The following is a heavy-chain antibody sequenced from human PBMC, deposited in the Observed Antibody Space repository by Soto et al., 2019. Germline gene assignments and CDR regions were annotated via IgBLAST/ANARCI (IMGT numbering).Heavy chain of an antibody. CDR1: GGSVTSDEDY. CDR3: ATESGSTYGYFDH. J-gene: IGHJ4*02. V-gene: IGHV4-30-4*01. CDR2: ISNSGST. D-gene: IGHD5-18*01. Sequence: PSETLSLTCTVSGGSVTSDEDYWTWIRQSPGKGLEWIGYISNSGSTGYNPSLKTRLSMSVDRSKNQFTLRLTSLTAADTAVYFCATESGSTYGYFDHWGQGTQVTVSS.